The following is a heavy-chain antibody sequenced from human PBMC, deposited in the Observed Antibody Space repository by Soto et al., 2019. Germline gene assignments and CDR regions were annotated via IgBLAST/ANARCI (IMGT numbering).Heavy chain of an antibody. CDR2: IYYSGST. CDR3: ARQKTGSNWFDP. Sequence: LYLTCTVSGGSISSSSYYWGWIRQPPGKGLEWIGSIYYSGSTYYNPSLKSRVTISVDTSKNQFSLKLRSVTAADTAVYYCARQKTGSNWFDPWGQGTLVTVSS. V-gene: IGHV4-39*01. CDR1: GGSISSSSYY. D-gene: IGHD3-9*01. J-gene: IGHJ5*02.